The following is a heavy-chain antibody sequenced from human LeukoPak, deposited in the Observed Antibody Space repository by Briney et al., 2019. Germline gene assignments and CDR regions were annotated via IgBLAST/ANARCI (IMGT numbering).Heavy chain of an antibody. CDR3: AKGSLGSWYFFDY. J-gene: IGHJ4*02. CDR2: ISGSGGNT. Sequence: PGGSLRVSCAASGFTFSSYAMSWVRQAPGKGPEWVSTISGSGGNTYYADSVKGRFTISRDNSKNTLWLQMNSLRAEDTALYYCAKGSLGSWYFFDYWSQGTLVTVSS. V-gene: IGHV3-23*01. CDR1: GFTFSSYA. D-gene: IGHD6-13*01.